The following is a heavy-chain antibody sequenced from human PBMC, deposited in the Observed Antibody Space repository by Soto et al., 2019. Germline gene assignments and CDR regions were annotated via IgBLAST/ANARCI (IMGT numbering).Heavy chain of an antibody. D-gene: IGHD5-12*01. Sequence: SVKVSCKASGGTFSSYAISWVRQAPGQGLEWMGGIIPIFGTANYAQKFQGRLTMTRDTSTATDYMELSNLTSEDTAVYFCARDTGYDHDAFDIWGQGTRVTVSS. CDR2: IIPIFGTA. CDR1: GGTFSSYA. J-gene: IGHJ3*02. V-gene: IGHV1-69*05. CDR3: ARDTGYDHDAFDI.